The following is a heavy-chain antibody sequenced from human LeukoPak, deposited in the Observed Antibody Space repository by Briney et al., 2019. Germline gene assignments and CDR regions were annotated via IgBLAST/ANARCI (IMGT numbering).Heavy chain of an antibody. CDR3: ARALFVAAAGWDY. J-gene: IGHJ4*02. V-gene: IGHV3-53*01. CDR1: GFTVSSNY. CDR2: IYSGGST. D-gene: IGHD6-13*01. Sequence: GGSLRLSCAASGFTVSSNYMSWVRQAPGKGLEWVSVIYSGGSTYYADSVKGRFTISRDNSKNTLYLQMNSLRAEDTAVYYCARALFVAAAGWDYWGQGTLVTVSS.